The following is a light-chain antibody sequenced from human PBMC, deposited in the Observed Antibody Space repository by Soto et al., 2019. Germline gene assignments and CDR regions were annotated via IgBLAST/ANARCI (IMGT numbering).Light chain of an antibody. J-gene: IGLJ1*01. CDR2: KGT. CDR1: SSDVGAYNS. Sequence: QSALAQPASVSGSPGQSITISCTGTSSDVGAYNSVSWYQQHPHKAPQVIIYKGTQRPSGVSNRFSGSTSGNAASLTISGLQAEDEADYFCCSSAPESTYVFGTGTKLTVL. V-gene: IGLV2-23*01. CDR3: CSSAPESTYV.